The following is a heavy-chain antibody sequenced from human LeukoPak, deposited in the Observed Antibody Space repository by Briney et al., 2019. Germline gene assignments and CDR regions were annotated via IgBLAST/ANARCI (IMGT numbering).Heavy chain of an antibody. V-gene: IGHV4-4*07. D-gene: IGHD3-10*01. CDR1: GGSISSYY. CDR3: ARTITMVRGVIAYYMDV. CDR2: IYTSGST. Sequence: PSETLSLTCSVSGGSISSYYWSWIRQPAGKGLEWIGRIYTSGSTNYNPSLKSRVTMSVDTSKNQFSLKLSSVTAADTAVYYCARTITMVRGVIAYYMDVWGKGTTVTVSS. J-gene: IGHJ6*03.